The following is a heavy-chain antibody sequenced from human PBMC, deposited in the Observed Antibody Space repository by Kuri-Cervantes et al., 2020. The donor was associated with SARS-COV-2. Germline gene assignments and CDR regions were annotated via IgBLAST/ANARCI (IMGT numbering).Heavy chain of an antibody. CDR1: GYTFTGYY. Sequence: SVKVSCKASGYTFTGYYMHWVRQAPGQVLEWMGWINPNSGGTNYAQKFQGRVTMTRDTSISTAYMELSRLRSDDTAVYYCARISSGSVLRFLEWSAEDAFDIWGQGTMVTVSS. J-gene: IGHJ3*02. V-gene: IGHV1-2*02. CDR2: INPNSGGT. D-gene: IGHD3-3*01. CDR3: ARISSGSVLRFLEWSAEDAFDI.